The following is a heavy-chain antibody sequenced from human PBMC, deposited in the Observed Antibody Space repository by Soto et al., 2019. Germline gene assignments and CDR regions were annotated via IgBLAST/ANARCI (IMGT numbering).Heavy chain of an antibody. CDR2: INAGNGNT. CDR1: GYTFTSYA. D-gene: IGHD4-17*01. Sequence: ASVKVSCKASGYTFTSYAMHWVRQAPGQRLEWMGWINAGNGNTKYSQKFQGRVTITRDTSASTAYMELRSLRSDDTAVYYCASSPPPTVTMYSRFFDLWGRGTLVTVSS. J-gene: IGHJ2*01. CDR3: ASSPPPTVTMYSRFFDL. V-gene: IGHV1-3*01.